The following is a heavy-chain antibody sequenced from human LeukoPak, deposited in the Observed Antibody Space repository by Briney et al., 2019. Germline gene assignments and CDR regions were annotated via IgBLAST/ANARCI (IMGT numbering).Heavy chain of an antibody. Sequence: SETLSLTCTVSGGSISSYYWSWIRQPAGKGLEWIGRIYNSESTNYNPSLKSRVTMSMDKSKNQFSLKLTSVTAADTAVYYCARGSPGGAAATFDYWGQGTLVTVSS. D-gene: IGHD6-13*01. J-gene: IGHJ4*02. CDR3: ARGSPGGAAATFDY. CDR2: IYNSEST. CDR1: GGSISSYY. V-gene: IGHV4-4*07.